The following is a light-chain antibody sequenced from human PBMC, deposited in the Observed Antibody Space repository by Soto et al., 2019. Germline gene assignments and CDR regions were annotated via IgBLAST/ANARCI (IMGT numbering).Light chain of an antibody. CDR2: EVS. CDR3: NSYAGSNNLGFV. Sequence: SALTQPPSASGSPGQAVTISCAGTSSDVGGYNFVSWYQQHPGKAPKLMIYEVSKRPSGVPDRFSGSKSGNTASLTVSGLQAEDEADYYCNSYAGSNNLGFVFGTGTKVTVL. J-gene: IGLJ1*01. V-gene: IGLV2-8*01. CDR1: SSDVGGYNF.